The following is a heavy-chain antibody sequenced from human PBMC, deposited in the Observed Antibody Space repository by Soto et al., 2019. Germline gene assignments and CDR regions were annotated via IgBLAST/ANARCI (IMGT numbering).Heavy chain of an antibody. V-gene: IGHV3-23*01. J-gene: IGHJ4*02. CDR3: AKDKKSIVGATMFDY. D-gene: IGHD1-26*01. CDR2: ISGSGDST. Sequence: GGSLRLSCAASGFTFSSYAMSWVRQAPGKGLEWVSAISGSGDSTYYADSVKGRFTISRDNSKNTLYLQMNSLRAEDTAVYYCAKDKKSIVGATMFDYWGQVPLVTVSS. CDR1: GFTFSSYA.